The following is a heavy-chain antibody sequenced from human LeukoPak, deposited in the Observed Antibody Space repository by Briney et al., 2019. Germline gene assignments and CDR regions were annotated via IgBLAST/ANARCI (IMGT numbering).Heavy chain of an antibody. CDR2: ISYDGSNK. CDR1: GFTFSS. Sequence: PGGSLRLSCAASGFTFSSMHWVRRAPGKGLDWVAVISYDGSNKYYADSVKGRFTISRDNSKNTLFLQMNSLRAEDTAVYYCAKGSNRGVATIDYWGQGTLVTVSS. V-gene: IGHV3-30*18. J-gene: IGHJ4*02. D-gene: IGHD5-12*01. CDR3: AKGSNRGVATIDY.